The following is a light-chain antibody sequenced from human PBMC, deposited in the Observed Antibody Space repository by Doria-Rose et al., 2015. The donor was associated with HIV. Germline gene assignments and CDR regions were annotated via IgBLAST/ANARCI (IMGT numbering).Light chain of an antibody. CDR1: QSFSSTY. CDR3: HQYGTSWT. V-gene: IGKV3-20*01. J-gene: IGKJ1*01. CDR2: DGS. Sequence: VLTQSPGTLSLSPGERATPSCRASQSFSSTYLAWYQQKPGQAPSLLIYDGSTRATGIPDRFSASGSGTDFTFTINRLEPEDFALYYCHQYGTSWTFGQGTKVEI.